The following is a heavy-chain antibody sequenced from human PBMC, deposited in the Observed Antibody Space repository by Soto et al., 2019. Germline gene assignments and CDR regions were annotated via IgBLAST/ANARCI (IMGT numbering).Heavy chain of an antibody. CDR3: ARGTTIFGVVRRRYFDY. CDR1: GGSISSYY. J-gene: IGHJ4*02. Sequence: SETLSLTCTVSGGSISSYYWSWIRQPPGKGLEWIGYIYYSGSTNYNPSLKSRVTISVDTSKNQFSLKLSSVTAADPAVYSCARGTTIFGVVRRRYFDYWGQGTPVPVSS. D-gene: IGHD3-3*01. CDR2: IYYSGST. V-gene: IGHV4-59*01.